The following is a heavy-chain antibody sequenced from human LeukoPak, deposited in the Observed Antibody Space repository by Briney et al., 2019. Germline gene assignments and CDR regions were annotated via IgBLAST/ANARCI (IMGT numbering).Heavy chain of an antibody. D-gene: IGHD3-16*01. J-gene: IGHJ6*02. CDR3: VRTLPAYVYGMDV. CDR2: IWFDGSNK. Sequence: GGSLRLSCVSSGFTFSNYGMHWVRQAPGKGLEWVALIWFDGSNKNYADSAKGRFSISRDNSKNTLFLQMNSLRAEDTAVYFCVRTLPAYVYGMDVWGQGTTVTVSS. V-gene: IGHV3-33*02. CDR1: GFTFSNYG.